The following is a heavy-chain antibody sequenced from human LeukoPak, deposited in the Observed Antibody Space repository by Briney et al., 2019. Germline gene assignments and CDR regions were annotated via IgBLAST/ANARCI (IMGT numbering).Heavy chain of an antibody. J-gene: IGHJ4*02. CDR3: ARSTVAGMFDY. V-gene: IGHV1-46*01. CDR2: INPSGGST. Sequence: GASVKVSCKVSGYTLTELSMHWVRQAPGQGLEWMGIINPSGGSTSYAQKFQGRVTMTRDTSTSTVYMELSSLRSEDTAVYYCARSTVAGMFDYWGQGTLVTVPS. D-gene: IGHD6-19*01. CDR1: GYTLTELS.